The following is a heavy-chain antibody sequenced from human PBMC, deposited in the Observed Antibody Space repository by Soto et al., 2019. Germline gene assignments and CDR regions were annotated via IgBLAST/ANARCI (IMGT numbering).Heavy chain of an antibody. CDR1: GFTFSNAW. CDR3: TTSDTAMVTAYYYYYMDV. V-gene: IGHV3-15*01. CDR2: IKSKTDGGTT. Sequence: EVQLVESGGGLVKPGGSLRLSCAASGFTFSNAWMSWVRQAPGKGLEWVGRIKSKTDGGTTDYVAPVKGRFTISRDDSKNTLYLQMNSLKTEDTAVYYCTTSDTAMVTAYYYYYMDVWGKGTTVTVSS. D-gene: IGHD5-18*01. J-gene: IGHJ6*03.